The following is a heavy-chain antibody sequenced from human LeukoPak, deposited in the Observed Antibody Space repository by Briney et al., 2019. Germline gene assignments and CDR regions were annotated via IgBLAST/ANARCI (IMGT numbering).Heavy chain of an antibody. CDR3: AKEADTIIVLKRYLDY. V-gene: IGHV3-23*01. CDR2: ISGSGGGT. J-gene: IGHJ4*02. CDR1: GFTFSSYA. D-gene: IGHD3-22*01. Sequence: GGSLRLSCAASGFTFSSYAMNWARQAPGKGLEWVSAISGSGGGTYYSDSVKGRFTISRDNSENTLYLQMNSLRAEDTAVYYCAKEADTIIVLKRYLDYWGQGTLVTVSS.